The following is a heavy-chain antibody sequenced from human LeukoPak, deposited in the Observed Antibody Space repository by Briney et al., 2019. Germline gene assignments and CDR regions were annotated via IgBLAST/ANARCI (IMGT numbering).Heavy chain of an antibody. V-gene: IGHV3-48*01. D-gene: IGHD3-22*01. Sequence: GGSLRLSCAASGFTFSSHSMNWVRQAPGKGLEWVSYISSSSSTIYYADSVKGRFTISRDNAKNSLYLQMNSPRAEDTAVYYCARGAYYYEGWGQGTLVTVSS. CDR1: GFTFSSHS. CDR2: ISSSSSTI. CDR3: ARGAYYYEG. J-gene: IGHJ4*02.